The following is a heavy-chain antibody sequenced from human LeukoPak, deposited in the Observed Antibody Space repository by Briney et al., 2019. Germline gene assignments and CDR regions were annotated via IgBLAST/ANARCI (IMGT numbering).Heavy chain of an antibody. D-gene: IGHD3-10*01. CDR3: ARARAGSYYKRSWFDP. J-gene: IGHJ5*02. Sequence: SETLSLTCTVSGGSISSSSYYWGWIRQPPGKGLEWIGSIYYSGSTYYNPSLKSRVTISVDTSKNQFSLKLSSVTAADTAVYYCARARAGSYYKRSWFDPWGQGTLVTVSS. V-gene: IGHV4-39*07. CDR2: IYYSGST. CDR1: GGSISSSSYY.